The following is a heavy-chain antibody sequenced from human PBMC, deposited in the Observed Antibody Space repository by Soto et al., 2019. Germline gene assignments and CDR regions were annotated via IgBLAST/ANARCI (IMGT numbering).Heavy chain of an antibody. J-gene: IGHJ6*02. D-gene: IGHD2-15*01. V-gene: IGHV1-69*01. Sequence: QVQLVQSGAEVKKPGSSVKVSCKASGGTFSSYAISWVRQAPGQGLEWMGGIIPIFGTANYEQKFQGRVTITADEPTSTAYMELSSLRSGDTAVYYCATRQPTYCSGGSCYGMDVWGQGTTVTVSS. CDR2: IIPIFGTA. CDR3: ATRQPTYCSGGSCYGMDV. CDR1: GGTFSSYA.